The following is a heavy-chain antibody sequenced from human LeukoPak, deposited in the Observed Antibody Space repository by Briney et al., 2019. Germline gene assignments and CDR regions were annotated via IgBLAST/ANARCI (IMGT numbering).Heavy chain of an antibody. V-gene: IGHV1-3*01. CDR2: INAGNGNT. CDR3: ATAMVRGLILE. J-gene: IGHJ4*02. Sequence: ASVKVSCKASGYTFTNYAMHWVRQAPGQRLEWMGWINAGNGNTKYSQKFQGRVTITRDTSASRAYMELTSLTSKDTAVYYCATAMVRGLILEWGQGTLVTVSS. CDR1: GYTFTNYA. D-gene: IGHD3-10*01.